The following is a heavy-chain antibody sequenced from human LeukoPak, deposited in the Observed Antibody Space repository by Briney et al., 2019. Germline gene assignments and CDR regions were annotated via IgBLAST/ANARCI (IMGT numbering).Heavy chain of an antibody. J-gene: IGHJ3*02. CDR1: GGSISSSSYY. CDR3: AKYENAFDI. D-gene: IGHD2-8*01. Sequence: SETLSLTCTVSGGSISSSSYYWGWIRQPPGKGLEWIVSIYYSGYTYNNPSLKSRFTISVDTSKNQFSLKLSSVTAADTAVYYCAKYENAFDIWGQGTMVTVSS. CDR2: IYYSGYT. V-gene: IGHV4-39*01.